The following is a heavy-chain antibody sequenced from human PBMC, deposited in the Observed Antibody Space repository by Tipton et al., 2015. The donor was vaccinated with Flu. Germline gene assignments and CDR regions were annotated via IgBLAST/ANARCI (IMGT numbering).Heavy chain of an antibody. CDR3: ARAVGSSSSY. CDR2: IRQDGNKK. Sequence: SLRLSCAASGFTFSDYWMTWVRQAPGKGLEWVANIRQDGNKKYYVDSVKGRFTISRDNAKNSLYLQMNSLRAEDTAVYYCARAVGSSSSYWGQGTLVTVSS. D-gene: IGHD6-6*01. CDR1: GFTFSDYW. J-gene: IGHJ4*02. V-gene: IGHV3-7*01.